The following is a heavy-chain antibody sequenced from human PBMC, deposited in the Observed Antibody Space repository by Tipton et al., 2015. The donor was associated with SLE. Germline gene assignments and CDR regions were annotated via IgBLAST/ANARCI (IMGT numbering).Heavy chain of an antibody. Sequence: LRLSCAVYGGSFSDYSWSWIRQSPGKGLEWIGEINHSGSTNYNPSPKSRVTISVDTSKIQFSLKLSSVTAADTAVYYCARGRLLEWLSTYYYYYGMDVWGHGTTVTVSS. V-gene: IGHV4-34*01. CDR2: INHSGST. J-gene: IGHJ6*02. D-gene: IGHD3-3*01. CDR1: GGSFSDYS. CDR3: ARGRLLEWLSTYYYYYGMDV.